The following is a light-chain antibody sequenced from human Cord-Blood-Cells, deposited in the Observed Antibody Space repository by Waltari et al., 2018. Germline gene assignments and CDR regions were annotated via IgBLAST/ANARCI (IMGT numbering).Light chain of an antibody. CDR3: SSYTSSSTLV. CDR2: DVS. J-gene: IGLJ3*02. Sequence: QSALTQPASVSGSPGQSITISCTGTSSDVGGYNYVSWYQQHPGKAPKLMIYDVSKRPSGVSNSFAGSKSGNTASLTISGRQAEDAADYYCSSYTSSSTLVFGGGTKLTVL. V-gene: IGLV2-14*01. CDR1: SSDVGGYNY.